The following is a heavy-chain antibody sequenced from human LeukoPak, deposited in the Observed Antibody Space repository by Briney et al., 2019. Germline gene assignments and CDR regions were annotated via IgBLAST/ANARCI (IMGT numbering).Heavy chain of an antibody. Sequence: SETLSLTCAVYGGSFSGYYWGWIRQPPGKGLEWIGSIYYSGSTYYNPSLKSRVTISVDTSKNQFSLKLSSVTAADTAVYYCALHITMVRGVILSYYGMDVWGQGTTVTVSS. CDR1: GGSFSGYY. CDR2: IYYSGST. J-gene: IGHJ6*02. D-gene: IGHD3-10*01. V-gene: IGHV4-39*01. CDR3: ALHITMVRGVILSYYGMDV.